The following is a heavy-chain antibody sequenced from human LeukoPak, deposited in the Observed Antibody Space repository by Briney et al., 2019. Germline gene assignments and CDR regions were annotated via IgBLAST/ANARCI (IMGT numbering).Heavy chain of an antibody. CDR1: GYTLTELS. J-gene: IGHJ4*02. Sequence: ASVKVSCKVSGYTLTELSMHWVRQAPGKGLEWMGGFDPEDGETIYAQKFQGRVTMTTDTSTSTAYMELRSLRSDDTAVYFCARDAGVVVVPAAPILWGQGTLVTVSS. CDR2: FDPEDGET. V-gene: IGHV1-24*01. CDR3: ARDAGVVVVPAAPIL. D-gene: IGHD2-2*01.